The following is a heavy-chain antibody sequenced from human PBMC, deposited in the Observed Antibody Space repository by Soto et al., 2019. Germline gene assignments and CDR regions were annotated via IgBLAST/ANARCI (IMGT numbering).Heavy chain of an antibody. V-gene: IGHV4-30-4*01. CDR2: IYYSGST. D-gene: IGHD3-10*01. J-gene: IGHJ3*02. Sequence: PSETLSLTCTVSGGSISSGDYYWSWIRQPPGKGLEWIGYIYYSGSTYYNPSLKSRVTISVDTSKNQFSLKLSSVTAADTAVYYCARHPRDDYYGSVAFDIWGQGTMVTVSS. CDR1: GGSISSGDYY. CDR3: ARHPRDDYYGSVAFDI.